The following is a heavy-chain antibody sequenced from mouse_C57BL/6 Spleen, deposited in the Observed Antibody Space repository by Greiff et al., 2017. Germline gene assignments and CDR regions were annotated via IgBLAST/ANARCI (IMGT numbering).Heavy chain of an antibody. CDR2: IYPGDGDT. CDR3: ARGRDGYFDV. Sequence: QVQLKESGPELVKPGASVKISCKASGYAFSSSWMNWVKQRPGKGLEWIGRIYPGDGDTNYNGKFKGKATLTADKSSSTAYMQLSSLTSEDSAVYFCARGRDGYFDVWGTGTTVTVSS. J-gene: IGHJ1*03. CDR1: GYAFSSSW. D-gene: IGHD3-3*01. V-gene: IGHV1-82*01.